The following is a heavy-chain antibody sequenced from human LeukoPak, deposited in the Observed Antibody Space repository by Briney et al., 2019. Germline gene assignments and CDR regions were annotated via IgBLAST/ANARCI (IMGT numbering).Heavy chain of an antibody. CDR1: GFTFRNYA. J-gene: IGHJ4*02. Sequence: TGRSLRLSCAASGFTFRNYAMFWVRQAPGKGLEWVAIISSDGNAKYYTDSVKGRFTISRDNSKNTVYLQMNSLRDEDTAVYYCVKIEGSSSYYFDYWGQGTLVTVSS. D-gene: IGHD6-6*01. CDR2: ISSDGNAK. CDR3: VKIEGSSSYYFDY. V-gene: IGHV3-30*18.